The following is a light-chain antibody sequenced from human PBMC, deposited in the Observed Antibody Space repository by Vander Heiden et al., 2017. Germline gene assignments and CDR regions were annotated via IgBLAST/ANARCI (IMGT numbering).Light chain of an antibody. CDR1: QSVSSY. Sequence: EIVLTQSPATLSLSPGERATLSCRASQSVSSYLAWYQQKPGQAPRLLIYDASNRATGIPARFSGSGSGTDFTLTISSLEPEDFAVYYCQQRSNWPTALGKGTKVEIK. V-gene: IGKV3-11*01. CDR2: DAS. CDR3: QQRSNWPTA. J-gene: IGKJ1*01.